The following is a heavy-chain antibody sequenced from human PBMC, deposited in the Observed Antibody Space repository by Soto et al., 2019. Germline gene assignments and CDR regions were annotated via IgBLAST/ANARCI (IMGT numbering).Heavy chain of an antibody. V-gene: IGHV1-18*01. CDR3: ARDLRYCSSTTCYTRGDNWFDP. CDR2: ISTYNGNT. J-gene: IGHJ5*02. CDR1: GYTFTTYG. D-gene: IGHD2-2*01. Sequence: ASVKVSCKASGYTFTTYGISWVRQAPGQGLEWMGWISTYNGNTQFAQKFQGRVTMTTDTSTSTAYMELSSLRSEDTAVYYCARDLRYCSSTTCYTRGDNWFDPWGQGTLVTVSS.